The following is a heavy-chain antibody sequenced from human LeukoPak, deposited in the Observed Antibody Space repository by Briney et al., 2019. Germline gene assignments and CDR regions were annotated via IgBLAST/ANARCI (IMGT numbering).Heavy chain of an antibody. CDR2: IYYSGST. CDR3: ARHSIARGLFDY. CDR1: GGSISSSSYY. Sequence: PSETLSLTCTVSGGSISSSSYYWGWIRQPPGKGLEWIGSIYYSGSTYYNPSLKSRVTISVDTSKNQFSLKLSSVTAADTAVYYCARHSIARGLFDYWGQGTLVTVSS. D-gene: IGHD6-6*01. J-gene: IGHJ4*02. V-gene: IGHV4-39*01.